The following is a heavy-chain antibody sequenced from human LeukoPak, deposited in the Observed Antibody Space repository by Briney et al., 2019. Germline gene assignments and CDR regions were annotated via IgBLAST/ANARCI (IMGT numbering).Heavy chain of an antibody. D-gene: IGHD3-3*01. CDR1: GFTFSSYA. V-gene: IGHV3-30-3*01. Sequence: GGSLRLSCAASGFTFSSYAMHWVRQAPGKGLEWVAVISYDGSNKYYADSVKGRFTISRDNSKNTLYLQMNSLRAEDTAVYYCARGVPYASWSGPHYSDYWGQGTLVTVSS. CDR2: ISYDGSNK. J-gene: IGHJ4*02. CDR3: ARGVPYASWSGPHYSDY.